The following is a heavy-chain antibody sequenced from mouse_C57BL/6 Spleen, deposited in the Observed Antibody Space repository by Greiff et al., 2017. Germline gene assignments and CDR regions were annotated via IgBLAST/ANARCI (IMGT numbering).Heavy chain of an antibody. D-gene: IGHD1-1*01. CDR3: ARGTTVVARYFDV. CDR2: ISSGSSTI. J-gene: IGHJ1*03. CDR1: GFTFSDYG. V-gene: IGHV5-17*01. Sequence: EVKLMESGGGLVKPGGSLKLSCAASGFTFSDYGLHWVRQAPEKGLEWVAYISSGSSTIYYADTVKGRFTISRDNAKNTPFLQRTSLGAEDTAMDCCARGTTVVARYFDVGGTGTTGTVSS.